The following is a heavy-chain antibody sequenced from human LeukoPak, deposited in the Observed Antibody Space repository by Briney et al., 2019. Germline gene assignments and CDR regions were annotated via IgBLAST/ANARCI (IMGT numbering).Heavy chain of an antibody. Sequence: GGSLRLSCASSGFTFSSYAMSWVRQAPGKGLEWVSTIGGTGVRTYYADSVKGRFTISRDNAKNSLYLQMNSLRAEDTAVYYCARGTLNIPGQHGAFDYWGQGTLVTVSS. D-gene: IGHD2/OR15-2a*01. J-gene: IGHJ4*02. CDR3: ARGTLNIPGQHGAFDY. CDR1: GFTFSSYA. V-gene: IGHV3-23*01. CDR2: IGGTGVRT.